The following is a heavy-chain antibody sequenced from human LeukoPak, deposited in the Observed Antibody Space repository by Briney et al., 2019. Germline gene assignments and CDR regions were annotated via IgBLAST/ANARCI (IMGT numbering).Heavy chain of an antibody. D-gene: IGHD2-2*01. J-gene: IGHJ6*02. Sequence: GRSLRLSCAASGFTFSSYAMHWVRHAPGKGLEWVAVISYDGSNKYYADSVKGRFTTSRDNSKNTLYLQMNSLRAEDTAVYYCARPGYCSSTSCYRPYYYYGMDVWGQGTTVTVSS. CDR2: ISYDGSNK. CDR1: GFTFSSYA. CDR3: ARPGYCSSTSCYRPYYYYGMDV. V-gene: IGHV3-30-3*01.